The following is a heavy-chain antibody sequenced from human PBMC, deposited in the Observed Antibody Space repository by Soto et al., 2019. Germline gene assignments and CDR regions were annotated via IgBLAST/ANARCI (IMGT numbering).Heavy chain of an antibody. CDR3: ARSIGSGGVIGGFAY. V-gene: IGHV1-69*01. CDR1: GGTFNMYA. D-gene: IGHD3-16*02. CDR2: IIPIFDTP. Sequence: QVQLVQSGAEVRKPGSAVRVSCKASGGTFNMYAMNWVRQAPGQGLEGMAGIIPIFDTPRYSQQFQGRVTITVDESTSTAYMELRSLRSEDTAIYYCARSIGSGGVIGGFAYWGQGTLVTVAS. J-gene: IGHJ4*02.